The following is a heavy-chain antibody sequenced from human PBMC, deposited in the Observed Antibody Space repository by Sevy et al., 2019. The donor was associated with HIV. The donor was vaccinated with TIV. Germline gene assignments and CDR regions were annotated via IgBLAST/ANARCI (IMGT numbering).Heavy chain of an antibody. J-gene: IGHJ5*02. D-gene: IGHD5-12*01. V-gene: IGHV3-7*01. CDR2: IKHDGSEK. Sequence: GGSLRLSCAVSGFTFSSHWMSWVRQAPGKGLEWVASIKHDGSEKYYGDSVKGRFSISRDSSENSLYLQMDSLRAGDTAVYYCARDGRGAVAMSDRTTYWFDLWGQGTLVTVSS. CDR3: ARDGRGAVAMSDRTTYWFDL. CDR1: GFTFSSHW.